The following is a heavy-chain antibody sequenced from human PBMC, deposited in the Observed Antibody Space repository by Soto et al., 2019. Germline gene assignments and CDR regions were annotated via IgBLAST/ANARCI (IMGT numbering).Heavy chain of an antibody. D-gene: IGHD6-19*01. CDR1: GFTFSNAW. CDR3: TTEYLAVAGLLFDY. V-gene: IGHV3-15*07. Sequence: EVQLVESGGGLVKPGGSLRLSCAASGFTFSNAWMNWVRQAPGKGLEWVGRIKSKTDGGTTDYAAPVKGRFTISRDDSTNTLYLQMNSMKTEDTAVYYCTTEYLAVAGLLFDYWGQGTLVTVSS. J-gene: IGHJ4*02. CDR2: IKSKTDGGTT.